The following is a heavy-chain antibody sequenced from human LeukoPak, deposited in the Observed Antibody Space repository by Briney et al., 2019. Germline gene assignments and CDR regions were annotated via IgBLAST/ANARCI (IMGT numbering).Heavy chain of an antibody. CDR3: ASRGSSIMVRGGHIDY. Sequence: SETLSLTCAVSGGSFSGYYWSWIRQPPGQGLEWIGEINHSGSTNYNPSLESRVTISIHTPKNQSSLKLRSLSAADTAVYYCASRGSSIMVRGGHIDYWGQGTLVTVSS. D-gene: IGHD3-10*01. V-gene: IGHV4-34*01. CDR2: INHSGST. J-gene: IGHJ4*01. CDR1: GGSFSGYY.